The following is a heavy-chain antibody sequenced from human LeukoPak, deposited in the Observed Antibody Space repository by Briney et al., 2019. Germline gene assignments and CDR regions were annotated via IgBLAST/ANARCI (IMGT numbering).Heavy chain of an antibody. Sequence: SETLCLTCAVSGDSISSACWSWSRQPPGKGLEWVGSICHSGISGNTYYNPSLKSRVTISLDTPKNQFSLKLSSVTAADTAVYYCARHRLDSSGWLNWFDPWGQGTLVTVSS. V-gene: IGHV4-59*08. J-gene: IGHJ5*02. CDR1: GDSISSAC. CDR2: ICHSGISGNT. CDR3: ARHRLDSSGWLNWFDP. D-gene: IGHD6-19*01.